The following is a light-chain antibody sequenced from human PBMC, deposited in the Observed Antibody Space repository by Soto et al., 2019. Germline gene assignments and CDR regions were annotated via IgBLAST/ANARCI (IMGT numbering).Light chain of an antibody. J-gene: IGKJ4*01. CDR3: QQYYSYPLT. CDR2: AAS. CDR1: QGISSY. V-gene: IGKV1-8*01. Sequence: AFRMTQSPSSFSASTGDRVTITCRASQGISSYLAWYQQKPGKAPKLLIYAASTLQSGVPSRFSGSGSGTDFTLTISCLPSEDFATYYCQQYYSYPLTFSGGTQVEIK.